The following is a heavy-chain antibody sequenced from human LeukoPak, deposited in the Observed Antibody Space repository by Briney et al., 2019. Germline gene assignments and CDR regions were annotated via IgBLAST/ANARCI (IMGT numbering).Heavy chain of an antibody. CDR2: ISAYNGNT. J-gene: IGHJ6*02. D-gene: IGHD2/OR15-2a*01. V-gene: IGHV1-18*01. CDR3: ARSQFLYYYYYGMDV. CDR1: GYTFSNFG. Sequence: ASVKVSCKASGYTFSNFGISWVRQAPGQGLEWMGWISAYNGNTDYAQKLQGRVTMTIDASTSTAYMELRSLRSDDTAAYYCARSQFLYYYYYGMDVWGQGTTVTVSS.